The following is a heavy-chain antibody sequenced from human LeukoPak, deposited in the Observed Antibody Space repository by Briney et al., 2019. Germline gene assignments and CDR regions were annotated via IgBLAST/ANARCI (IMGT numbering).Heavy chain of an antibody. CDR3: AREFGRYYDSRGRGAFDI. V-gene: IGHV4-59*01. D-gene: IGHD3-22*01. CDR2: IYYSGST. J-gene: IGHJ3*02. CDR1: GGSISSYY. Sequence: PSETLSLTCTVSGGSISSYYWSWIRQPPGKGLEWIGYIYYSGSTNYNPSLKSRVTISVDTSKNQFSLKLSSVAAADTAVYYCAREFGRYYDSRGRGAFDIWGQGTMVTVSS.